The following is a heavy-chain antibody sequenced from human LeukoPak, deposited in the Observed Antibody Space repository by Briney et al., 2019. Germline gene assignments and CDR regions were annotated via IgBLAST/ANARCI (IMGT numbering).Heavy chain of an antibody. J-gene: IGHJ6*02. V-gene: IGHV6-1*01. D-gene: IGHD6-13*01. Sequence: QTLSLTCAISGYSVSSNSATWNWIRQSPSRGLEWLGRTYYRSKWYNDYAVSMKSRITINPDTSKNQFSLQLNAVTPEDPAVYYCARRKAATYAMDVWGQGTTVTVSS. CDR1: GYSVSSNSAT. CDR2: TYYRSKWYN. CDR3: ARRKAATYAMDV.